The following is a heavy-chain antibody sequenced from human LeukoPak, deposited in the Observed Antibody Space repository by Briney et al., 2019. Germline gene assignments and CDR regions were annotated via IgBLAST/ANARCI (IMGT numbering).Heavy chain of an antibody. CDR1: RFTFSTYA. Sequence: GGSLRLSCTASRFTFSTYAMSWVRHAPGKGLEWVSSISGSGDTTYYTGSVKGRFTISRDNSKNALYLQMSSLRAEDTAVYYCAKSQRNDQQVVQRIDYWGQGTLVTVSS. J-gene: IGHJ4*02. CDR2: ISGSGDTT. CDR3: AKSQRNDQQVVQRIDY. V-gene: IGHV3-23*01. D-gene: IGHD2-2*01.